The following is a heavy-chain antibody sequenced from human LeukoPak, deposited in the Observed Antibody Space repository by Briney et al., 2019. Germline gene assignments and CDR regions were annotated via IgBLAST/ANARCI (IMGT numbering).Heavy chain of an antibody. J-gene: IGHJ6*03. D-gene: IGHD6-19*01. CDR2: IYYSGST. Sequence: PSETLSLTCTVSGGSISSYYWSWIRQPPGKGLEWIGYIYYSGSTNYNPSLKSRVTISVDTSKNQFSLKLSSVTAADTAVYYCARVTTAVAAPVNYCYYMDVWGKGTTVTISS. CDR3: ARVTTAVAAPVNYCYYMDV. CDR1: GGSISSYY. V-gene: IGHV4-59*08.